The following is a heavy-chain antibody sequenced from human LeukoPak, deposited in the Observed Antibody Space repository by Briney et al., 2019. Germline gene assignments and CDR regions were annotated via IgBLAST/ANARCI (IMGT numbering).Heavy chain of an antibody. CDR1: VFTFSDYS. CDR3: ARDRLTSGSYFFDY. Sequence: GGSLRLSCAASVFTFSDYSMNWVRQAPGKGLEWISYISGRSSTIYYADSVRGRFTISRDNAKNSMYLQMNSLRAEDTAVYYCARDRLTSGSYFFDYWGQGTLVTVSS. V-gene: IGHV3-48*01. CDR2: ISGRSSTI. J-gene: IGHJ4*02. D-gene: IGHD1-26*01.